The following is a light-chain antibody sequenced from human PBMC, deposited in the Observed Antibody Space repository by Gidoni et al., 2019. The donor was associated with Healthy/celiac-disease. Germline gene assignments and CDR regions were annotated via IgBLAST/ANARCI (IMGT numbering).Light chain of an antibody. J-gene: IGLJ2*01. V-gene: IGLV3-1*01. Sequence: HELTQPPSVSVSPGQTASITCSGDKLGDKYACWYQQKPGQSPVLVIYQDSKRPSGIPERFSGSNSGNTATLTISGTQAMDEADYYCQAWDSSTNVVFGGGTKLTVL. CDR2: QDS. CDR3: QAWDSSTNVV. CDR1: KLGDKY.